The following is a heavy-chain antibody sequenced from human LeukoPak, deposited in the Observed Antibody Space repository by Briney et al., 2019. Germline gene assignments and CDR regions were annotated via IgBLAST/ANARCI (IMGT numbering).Heavy chain of an antibody. CDR3: ARVYSYGYYFDY. CDR2: IYHSGST. J-gene: IGHJ4*02. CDR1: GYSISSGSY. Sequence: SETLSLTCTVSGYSISSGSYWGWIRQPPGKGLEWIGSIYHSGSTYYNPSLKSRVTISVDTSKNQFSLKLSSVTAADTAVYYCARVYSYGYYFDYWGQGTLVTVSS. D-gene: IGHD5-18*01. V-gene: IGHV4-38-2*02.